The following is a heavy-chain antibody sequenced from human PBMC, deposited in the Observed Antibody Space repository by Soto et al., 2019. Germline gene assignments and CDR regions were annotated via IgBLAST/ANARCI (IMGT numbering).Heavy chain of an antibody. J-gene: IGHJ6*02. V-gene: IGHV3-33*01. CDR3: GRAGMDGDYAGGEYYGIDV. CDR2: IWYDGSNK. Sequence: QVQLVESGGGVVQPGRSLRLSCAASGFTFSSYGMHWVRQAPGKGLEWVAVIWYDGSNKYYADSVKGRFTISRDNSKNTVRLEMNSLRAEDRAVNYCGRAGMDGDYAGGEYYGIDVWGQGTTVTVSS. CDR1: GFTFSSYG. D-gene: IGHD4-17*01.